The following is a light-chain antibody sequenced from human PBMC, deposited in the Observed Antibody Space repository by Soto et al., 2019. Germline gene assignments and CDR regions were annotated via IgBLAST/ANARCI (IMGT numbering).Light chain of an antibody. V-gene: IGKV3-15*01. CDR2: DTS. CDR1: QSVSNY. Sequence: PVQRATLSCRASQSVSNYLAWYQQKPGQAPRLLIYDTSTRATGVPARFIGSRSGPEFTLTINSLQSEDFAIYYCQPYNNWPLTFGGGTKVDIK. J-gene: IGKJ4*01. CDR3: QPYNNWPLT.